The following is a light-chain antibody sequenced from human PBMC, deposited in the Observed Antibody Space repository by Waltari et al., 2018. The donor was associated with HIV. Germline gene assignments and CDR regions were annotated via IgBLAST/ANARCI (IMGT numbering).Light chain of an antibody. J-gene: IGKJ2*02. CDR2: KAS. CDR3: QQYNAYPCT. CDR1: QSIDSW. Sequence: DIQMTQSPSTLSASVGDRVTITCRASQSIDSWLAWYQQTPGKAPNLLIYKASSLESGVPSRFSGSGSGTEFTLTISSLQPDDFATYYCQQYNAYPCTFGQGTKLEIK. V-gene: IGKV1-5*03.